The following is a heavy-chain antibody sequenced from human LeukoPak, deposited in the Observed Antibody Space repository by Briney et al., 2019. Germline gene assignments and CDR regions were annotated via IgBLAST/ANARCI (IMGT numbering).Heavy chain of an antibody. V-gene: IGHV1-18*01. D-gene: IGHD6-13*01. J-gene: IGHJ6*03. CDR1: GYTFISYG. Sequence: ASVKVSCKASGYTFISYGISWVRQAPGEGLEWMGWISAYNGNTNYAQKFQGRVTITADESTSTAYMELSSLRSEDTAVYYCGGQQQNHYYYYMDVWGKGTTVTVSS. CDR3: GGQQQNHYYYYMDV. CDR2: ISAYNGNT.